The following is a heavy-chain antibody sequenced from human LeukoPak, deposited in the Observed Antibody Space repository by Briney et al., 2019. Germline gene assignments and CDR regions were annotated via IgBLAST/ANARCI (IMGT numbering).Heavy chain of an antibody. J-gene: IGHJ4*02. CDR3: ARVPRYDSSGYSDY. CDR1: GGSISSYY. D-gene: IGHD3-22*01. Sequence: SGTLSLTCTVSGGSISSYYWSWIRQPPGKGLEWIGYIYYSGSTNYNPSLKSRVTISVDTSKNQFSLKLSSVTAPDTAVYYCARVPRYDSSGYSDYWGQGTLVTVSS. CDR2: IYYSGST. V-gene: IGHV4-59*12.